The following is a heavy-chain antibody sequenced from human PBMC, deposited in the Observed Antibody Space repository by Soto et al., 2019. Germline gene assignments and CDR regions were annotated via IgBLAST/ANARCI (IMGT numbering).Heavy chain of an antibody. CDR2: IIPILGTA. V-gene: IGHV1-69*01. J-gene: IGHJ6*02. CDR1: GGTFSSYA. CDR3: ARDGGGSSSYYYYGMDV. D-gene: IGHD6-6*01. Sequence: QVQLVQSGAEVKKPGSSVKVSCKASGGTFSSYAISWVRQAPGQGLEWMGGIIPILGTANYAQKFQGRVTITADESTSTAYMELSSLRSEDTAVYYCARDGGGSSSYYYYGMDVWGQGTTVSVSS.